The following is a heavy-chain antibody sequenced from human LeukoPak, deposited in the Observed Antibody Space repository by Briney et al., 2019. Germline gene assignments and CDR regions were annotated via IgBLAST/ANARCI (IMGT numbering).Heavy chain of an antibody. CDR2: IKQDKSEE. CDR1: GFTFSRYW. Sequence: GGSLRLSCAASGFTFSRYWMTWVRQAPGKGLEWVANIKQDKSEEHYVDSVKGRFTISGDNAKNSLYLQMNSLRDEDTAVYYCARDYGTSGYDLHDYWGQGTLVTVSS. D-gene: IGHD3-22*01. V-gene: IGHV3-7*01. J-gene: IGHJ4*02. CDR3: ARDYGTSGYDLHDY.